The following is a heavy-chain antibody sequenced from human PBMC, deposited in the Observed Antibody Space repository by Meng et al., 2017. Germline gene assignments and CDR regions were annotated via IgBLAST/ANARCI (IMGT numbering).Heavy chain of an antibody. CDR2: IIPIFGTA. CDR3: ARDRDSSGWSYYFDY. D-gene: IGHD6-19*01. Sequence: QGQVVEAWAEGKKPGSSVNVSCKASGGTFSSYAISWVRQAPGQGLEWMGGIIPIFGTANYAQKFQGRVTITADKSTSTAYMELSSLRSEDTAVYYCARDRDSSGWSYYFDYWGQGTLVTVSS. CDR1: GGTFSSYA. J-gene: IGHJ4*02. V-gene: IGHV1-69*14.